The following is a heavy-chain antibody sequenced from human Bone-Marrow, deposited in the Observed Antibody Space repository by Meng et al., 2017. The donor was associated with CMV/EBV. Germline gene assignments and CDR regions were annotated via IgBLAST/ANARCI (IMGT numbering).Heavy chain of an antibody. CDR2: ISSSSSYI. CDR1: GFTFSSYS. V-gene: IGHV3-21*04. J-gene: IGHJ4*02. D-gene: IGHD1-26*01. CDR3: ARGEVGAPRLFDF. Sequence: GGSLRLSCAASGFTFSSYSMNWVRQAPGKGLEWVSSISSSSSYIYYADSVKGRFTISRDNAKNSLYLQMNSLRAEDTALYYCARGEVGAPRLFDFWGQGTLVTVSS.